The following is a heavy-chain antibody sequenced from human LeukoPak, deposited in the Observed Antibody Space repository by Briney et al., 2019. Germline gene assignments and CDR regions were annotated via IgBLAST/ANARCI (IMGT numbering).Heavy chain of an antibody. D-gene: IGHD2-2*03. CDR1: GLSFSDNY. CDR3: AKGSHGWTFDV. V-gene: IGHV3-11*01. Sequence: GGSLRLSCAASGLSFSDNYMGWLRQPPGGGLEWLSYINSDGSMTKYTASVQGRFTISRDNAKRSLFLQMNNLRANDTARYYCAKGSHGWTFDVWGQGSQVTVSS. J-gene: IGHJ4*02. CDR2: INSDGSMT.